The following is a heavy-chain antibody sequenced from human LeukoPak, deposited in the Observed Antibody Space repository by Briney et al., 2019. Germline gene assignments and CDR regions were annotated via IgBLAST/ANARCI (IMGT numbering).Heavy chain of an antibody. V-gene: IGHV4-39*01. CDR3: ARPYSNYVGNDAFAI. CDR2: IHYTEST. CDR1: GDSISGSTYY. D-gene: IGHD4-11*01. J-gene: IGHJ3*02. Sequence: SETLSLTCTVSGDSISGSTYYWGWIRQPPGEELEWIGTIHYTESTYYNPSLKSRVTISVDTSKNQFSLKLTSATAADTAVYYCARPYSNYVGNDAFAIWGQGTMVTVSS.